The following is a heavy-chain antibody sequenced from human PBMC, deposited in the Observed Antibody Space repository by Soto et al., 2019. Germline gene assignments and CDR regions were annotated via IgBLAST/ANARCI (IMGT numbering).Heavy chain of an antibody. CDR1: GGSISSSSYY. V-gene: IGHV4-39*07. D-gene: IGHD3-22*01. Sequence: SETLSLTCTVSGGSISSSSYYWGWIRQPPGKGLEWIGSMYYSGSTYYNPSLKSRVTISVDTSKNQFSLKLSSVTAADTAVYYCARAHYYDSSGYHYYFDYWGQGTLVTVSS. CDR3: ARAHYYDSSGYHYYFDY. CDR2: MYYSGST. J-gene: IGHJ4*02.